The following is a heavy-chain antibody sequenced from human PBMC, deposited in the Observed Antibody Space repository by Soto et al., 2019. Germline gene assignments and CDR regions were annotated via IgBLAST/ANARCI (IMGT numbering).Heavy chain of an antibody. CDR3: ARDRSDSSRDDSFDI. J-gene: IGHJ3*02. Sequence: GGSLRLSCAASDFTVGNNYMTWVRQAPGKGLEWVSVIYRGFSTFYADSVKGRFTVSRDDSKNTVSLQMNSLRAEDTAVYYCARDRSDSSRDDSFDIWGQGTMVTVSS. V-gene: IGHV3-53*01. D-gene: IGHD6-6*01. CDR2: IYRGFST. CDR1: DFTVGNNY.